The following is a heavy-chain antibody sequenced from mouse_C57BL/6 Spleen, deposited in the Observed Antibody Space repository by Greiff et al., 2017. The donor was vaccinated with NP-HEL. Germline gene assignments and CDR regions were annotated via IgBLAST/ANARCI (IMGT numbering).Heavy chain of an antibody. Sequence: QVQLQQPGAELVKPGASVKLSCKASGYTFTSYWMHWVKQRPGRGLEWIGRIDPNSGGTKYNEKFKSKATLTVDKPSSTAYMQISSLTSEDSAVYYCARDGDYEDFDYWGQGTTLTVSS. V-gene: IGHV1-72*01. CDR1: GYTFTSYW. J-gene: IGHJ2*01. CDR2: IDPNSGGT. D-gene: IGHD2-4*01. CDR3: ARDGDYEDFDY.